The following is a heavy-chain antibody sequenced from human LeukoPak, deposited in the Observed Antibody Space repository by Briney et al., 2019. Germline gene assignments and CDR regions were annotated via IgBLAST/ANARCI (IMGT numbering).Heavy chain of an antibody. Sequence: GGSLRLSCAASGFTFDDYAMHWVRQAPGKGLEWVSLIGGDGGSTYYADSVKGRFNISRDNSKNSLFLQMKSLRTDDTALYYCVKEPHYYDRSGYFWGQGTLVTVSS. J-gene: IGHJ4*02. CDR3: VKEPHYYDRSGYF. V-gene: IGHV3-43*02. CDR1: GFTFDDYA. D-gene: IGHD3-22*01. CDR2: IGGDGGST.